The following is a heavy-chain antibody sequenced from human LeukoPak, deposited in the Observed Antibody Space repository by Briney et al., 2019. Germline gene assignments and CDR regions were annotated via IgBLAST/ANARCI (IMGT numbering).Heavy chain of an antibody. V-gene: IGHV1-69*13. CDR2: VIPIFGTA. J-gene: IGHJ3*02. Sequence: SVKVSCKASGGTFSSYAISWVGQAPGQGLEWVGGVIPIFGTANYAQKFQGRVTITADESTSTAYMELSSLRSEDTAVYYCASVSSSGWLGDAFDIWGQGTMVTVSS. D-gene: IGHD6-19*01. CDR1: GGTFSSYA. CDR3: ASVSSSGWLGDAFDI.